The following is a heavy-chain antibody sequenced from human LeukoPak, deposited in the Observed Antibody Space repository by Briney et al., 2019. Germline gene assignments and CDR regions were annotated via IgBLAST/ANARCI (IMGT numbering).Heavy chain of an antibody. J-gene: IGHJ3*02. Sequence: PSETLSLTCTVSGGSISSSSYYWGWLRQPPGKGLEWIGSIYYSGSTYYNPSLKSRVTISVDTSKNQFSLKLSSVTAADTAVYYCARLKGITIFGVVIDDAFDIWGQGTMVTVSS. CDR3: ARLKGITIFGVVIDDAFDI. CDR2: IYYSGST. D-gene: IGHD3-3*01. V-gene: IGHV4-39*01. CDR1: GGSISSSSYY.